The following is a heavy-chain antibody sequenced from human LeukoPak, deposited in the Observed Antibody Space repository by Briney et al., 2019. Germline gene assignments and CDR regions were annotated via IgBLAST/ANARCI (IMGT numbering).Heavy chain of an antibody. D-gene: IGHD5-18*01. CDR1: GYTFTSYG. Sequence: GASVKVSCKASGYTFTSYGISWVRQAPGQGLEWMGWISAYNGNTNYAQKLQGRVTMTTDTSTSTAYMELRSLRSDDTVVYYCAREEEGTAMVPMLWFDPWGQGTLVTVSS. CDR2: ISAYNGNT. J-gene: IGHJ5*02. V-gene: IGHV1-18*01. CDR3: AREEEGTAMVPMLWFDP.